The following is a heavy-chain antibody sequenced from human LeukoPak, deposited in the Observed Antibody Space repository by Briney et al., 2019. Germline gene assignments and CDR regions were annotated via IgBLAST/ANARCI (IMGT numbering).Heavy chain of an antibody. CDR2: ISASGTIT. J-gene: IGHJ4*02. CDR3: ARVEGGGYSYGYLDH. V-gene: IGHV3-48*03. CDR1: GFTFSSYE. D-gene: IGHD5-18*01. Sequence: GGSLRLSCAASGFTFSSYEMNWVRQAPGKGLEWISYISASGTITHYADSVEGRFTISRDNAKNSLYLQMNSLRPEDTAVYYCARVEGGGYSYGYLDHWGQGTLVAVSS.